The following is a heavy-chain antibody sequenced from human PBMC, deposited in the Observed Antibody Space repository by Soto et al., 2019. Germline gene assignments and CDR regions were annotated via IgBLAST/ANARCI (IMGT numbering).Heavy chain of an antibody. CDR1: GFTFSSYA. CDR2: ISGSGNST. J-gene: IGHJ4*02. Sequence: GGSLRLSCAASGFTFSSYALSWVRQAPGKGLEWVSAISGSGNSTYYADSVKGRFTISRDNPKNTLYLQMSSLRAEDTAVYYCSFRSIAARGDYWGRGTLVTVSS. CDR3: SFRSIAARGDY. D-gene: IGHD6-6*01. V-gene: IGHV3-23*01.